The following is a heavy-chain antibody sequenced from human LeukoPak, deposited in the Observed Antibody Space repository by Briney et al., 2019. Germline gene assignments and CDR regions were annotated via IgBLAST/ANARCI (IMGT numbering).Heavy chain of an antibody. CDR3: ARVVAVAGFDY. J-gene: IGHJ4*02. V-gene: IGHV3-48*04. D-gene: IGHD6-19*01. Sequence: GGSLRLSCAASGFTFSNYSMNWVRQAPGRGLEWVSHISSSSSTIYYADSVKGRFTISRDNAKNSLYLQMNSLRAEDTAVYYCARVVAVAGFDYWGQGTLVTVSS. CDR1: GFTFSNYS. CDR2: ISSSSSTI.